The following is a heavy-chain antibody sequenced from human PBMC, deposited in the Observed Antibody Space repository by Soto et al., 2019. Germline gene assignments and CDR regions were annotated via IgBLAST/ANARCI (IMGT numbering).Heavy chain of an antibody. V-gene: IGHV4-34*01. J-gene: IGHJ5*02. D-gene: IGHD1-1*01. Sequence: SETLSLTCAVYGGSFSGYYWSWIRQPPGKGLEWIGEINHSGSTNYNPSLKSRVTISVDTSKNQFSLKLSSVTAADTAVYYCARDNSTRSYFDPWGQGTLVTVSS. CDR1: GGSFSGYY. CDR2: INHSGST. CDR3: ARDNSTRSYFDP.